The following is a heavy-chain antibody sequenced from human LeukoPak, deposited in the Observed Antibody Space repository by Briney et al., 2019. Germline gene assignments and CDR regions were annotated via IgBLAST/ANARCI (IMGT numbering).Heavy chain of an antibody. J-gene: IGHJ3*02. D-gene: IGHD6-13*01. CDR2: IYPGDSDT. Sequence: GESLKISCKGSGYSFSSYWIGWVRQMPGKGLEWMGIIYPGDSDTRYSPSFQGQVTISADKSISTAYLQWSSLEASDTAMYYCAKNPGYTSSLRTFDIWGQGTMVTVSS. V-gene: IGHV5-51*01. CDR1: GYSFSSYW. CDR3: AKNPGYTSSLRTFDI.